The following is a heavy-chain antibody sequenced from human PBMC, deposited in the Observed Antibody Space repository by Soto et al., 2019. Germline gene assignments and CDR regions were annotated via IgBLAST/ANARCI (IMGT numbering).Heavy chain of an antibody. Sequence: SETLSLTCAVSGYSISSDYYWGCIRQPPGKGLEWIGSIYHSGSTYYNPSLKSRATISVDTSKNQFSLKLSSVTAADTAVYYCARAGFSYGHLLFWGQGIRVTVSS. CDR1: GYSISSDYY. CDR3: ARAGFSYGHLLF. J-gene: IGHJ4*02. D-gene: IGHD3-10*01. V-gene: IGHV4-38-2*01. CDR2: IYHSGST.